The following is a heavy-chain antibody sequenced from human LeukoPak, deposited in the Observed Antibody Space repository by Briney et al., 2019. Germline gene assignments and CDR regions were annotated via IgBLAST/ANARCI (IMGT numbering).Heavy chain of an antibody. Sequence: SETLSLTCTVSGGSISSYYWSWIGQPPGKGLEWIGYIYYSGSTNYNPSLKSRVTISVDTSKNQFSLKLSSVTAADTAVYYCARFGQLAIFDYWGQGTLVTVSS. CDR1: GGSISSYY. D-gene: IGHD6-6*01. V-gene: IGHV4-59*01. J-gene: IGHJ4*02. CDR2: IYYSGST. CDR3: ARFGQLAIFDY.